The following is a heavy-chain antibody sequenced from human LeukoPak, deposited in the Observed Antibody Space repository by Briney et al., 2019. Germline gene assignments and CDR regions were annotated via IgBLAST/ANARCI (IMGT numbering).Heavy chain of an antibody. D-gene: IGHD3-22*01. CDR2: ISSSSSYI. J-gene: IGHJ3*02. V-gene: IGHV3-21*01. CDR3: TRSGVNMIVEDNDAFDI. CDR1: GFTFSSYS. Sequence: PGGSLRLSCAASGFTFSSYSMNWVRQAPGKGLEWVSSISSSSSYIYYADSVKGRFTISRDNAKNSLYLQMNSLRAEDTAVYYCTRSGVNMIVEDNDAFDIWGQGTMVTVSS.